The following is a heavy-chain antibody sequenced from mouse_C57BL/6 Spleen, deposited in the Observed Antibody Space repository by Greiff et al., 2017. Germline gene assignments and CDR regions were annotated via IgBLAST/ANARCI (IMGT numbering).Heavy chain of an antibody. CDR3: TTDTSYYYGSSPFAY. V-gene: IGHV14-4*01. CDR1: GFNIKDDY. D-gene: IGHD1-1*01. J-gene: IGHJ3*01. CDR2: IDPENGDT. Sequence: VQLQQSGAELVRPGASVKLSCTASGFNIKDDYMHWVKQRPEQGLEWIGWIDPENGDTEYASKFQGKATITADTSSNTAYLQLSSLTSEDTAVYYCTTDTSYYYGSSPFAYWGQGTLVTVSA.